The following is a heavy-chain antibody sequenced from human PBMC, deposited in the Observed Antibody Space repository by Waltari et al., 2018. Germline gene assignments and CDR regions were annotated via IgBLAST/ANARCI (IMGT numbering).Heavy chain of an antibody. CDR1: GFTVSSNY. Sequence: EVQLVETGGGLIQPGGSLRLSCAASGFTVSSNYMSWVRQAPGKGLEWVSVLYSGGITYYADAVKGRFTIARDNSKNTLYLQMNSLRAEDTAVYYCARQGEAIAAAGTAPYYYYYMDVWGKGTTVTVSS. J-gene: IGHJ6*03. V-gene: IGHV3-53*02. CDR3: ARQGEAIAAAGTAPYYYYYMDV. D-gene: IGHD6-13*01. CDR2: LYSGGIT.